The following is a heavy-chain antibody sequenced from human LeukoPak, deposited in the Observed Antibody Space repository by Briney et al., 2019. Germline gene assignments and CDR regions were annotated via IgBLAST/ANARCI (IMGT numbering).Heavy chain of an antibody. D-gene: IGHD6-6*01. CDR2: INPNSGGT. V-gene: IGHV1-2*02. Sequence: GASVKVSCKASGYTFTGYYMHWVRQAPGQGLEWMGWINPNSGGTNYAQKLQGRVTITTDTSTSTAYMELRSLRSDDTAVYYCVRSIAARPPSGPDYWGQGTLVTVSS. CDR3: VRSIAARPPSGPDY. CDR1: GYTFTGYY. J-gene: IGHJ4*02.